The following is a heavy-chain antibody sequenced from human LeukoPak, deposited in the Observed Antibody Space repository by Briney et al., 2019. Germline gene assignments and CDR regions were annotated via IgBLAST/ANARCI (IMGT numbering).Heavy chain of an antibody. V-gene: IGHV3-21*01. CDR1: GFTFSSYS. CDR3: ARDPAGY. D-gene: IGHD6-25*01. Sequence: GGSLRLSCAASGFTFSSYSMNWVRQAPGKGLEWVSSISSSSSYIYYADSVKGRFTISRDNAKNSLYLQMNSLGVKDTAVYYCARDPAGYWGQGTLVTVSS. CDR2: ISSSSSYI. J-gene: IGHJ4*02.